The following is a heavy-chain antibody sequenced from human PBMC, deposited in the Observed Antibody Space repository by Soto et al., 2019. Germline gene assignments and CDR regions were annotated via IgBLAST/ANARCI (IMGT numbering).Heavy chain of an antibody. J-gene: IGHJ4*02. CDR1: GVSISNSSYY. CDR3: ARHGSN. V-gene: IGHV4-39*01. Sequence: SETLSLTCTVSGVSISNSSYYWGWIRRPPGKGLEWIGTIYYSGITYYNPSLKSRVTISVDTSKNQFSLKLTSVTAADTAVYYCARHGSNWGQGTLVTVSS. CDR2: IYYSGIT.